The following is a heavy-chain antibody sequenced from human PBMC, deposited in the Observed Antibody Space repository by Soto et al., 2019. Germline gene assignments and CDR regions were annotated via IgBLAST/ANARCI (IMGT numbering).Heavy chain of an antibody. CDR2: ISSSSSYI. CDR1: GFTFSSYS. D-gene: IGHD6-19*01. Sequence: GGSMRLSCAASGFTFSSYSMNWVRQAPEKRQEWDTSISSSSSYIYYADSVKGRFTISRDNAKNSLYLQMNSLRAEDTVVYYCARDRGTIAVAGTSDYWGQGTLVTVSS. J-gene: IGHJ4*02. CDR3: ARDRGTIAVAGTSDY. V-gene: IGHV3-21*01.